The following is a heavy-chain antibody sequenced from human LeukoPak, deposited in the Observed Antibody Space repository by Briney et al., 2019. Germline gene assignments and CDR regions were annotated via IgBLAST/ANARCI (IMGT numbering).Heavy chain of an antibody. Sequence: SETLSLTCTVSGGSISSGSYYWSWIRQPAGKGLEWIGRIYTSGSTNYNPSLKSRVTISVDTSKNQFSLKLSSVTAADTAVYYCARPIGYSYGYGYWGQGTLVTVSS. CDR2: IYTSGST. D-gene: IGHD5-18*01. CDR3: ARPIGYSYGYGY. J-gene: IGHJ4*02. V-gene: IGHV4-61*02. CDR1: GGSISSGSYY.